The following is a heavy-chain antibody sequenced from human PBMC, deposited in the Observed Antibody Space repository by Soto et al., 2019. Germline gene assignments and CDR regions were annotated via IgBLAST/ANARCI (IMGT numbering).Heavy chain of an antibody. CDR2: IKSKTDGGTT. J-gene: IGHJ4*02. CDR3: TTLYYDILTGIDY. Sequence: GGSLRLSCAASGFTFSNAWMSWVRQAPGKGLEWVGRIKSKTDGGTTDYAAPVKGRFTISRDDSKNTLYLQMNSLKTEDTAVYYCTTLYYDILTGIDYWGQGTLVTVSS. V-gene: IGHV3-15*01. D-gene: IGHD3-9*01. CDR1: GFTFSNAW.